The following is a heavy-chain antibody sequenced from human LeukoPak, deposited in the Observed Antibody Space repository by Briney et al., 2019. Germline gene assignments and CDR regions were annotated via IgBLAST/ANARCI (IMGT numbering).Heavy chain of an antibody. V-gene: IGHV3-30*01. J-gene: IGHJ4*02. CDR3: ARWAYFYDSSGYYFDS. Sequence: GGSLRLSCAASGFSFSTYALHWVRQAPGKGLEWVALISYDGNNEDYADSVKGRFTNSRDNSKTTLYLQMNSLRAEDTAVYYCARWAYFYDSSGYYFDSWGQGTLVTVSS. D-gene: IGHD3-22*01. CDR1: GFSFSTYA. CDR2: ISYDGNNE.